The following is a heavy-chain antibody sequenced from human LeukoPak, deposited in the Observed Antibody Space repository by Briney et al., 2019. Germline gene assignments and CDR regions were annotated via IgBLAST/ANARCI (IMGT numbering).Heavy chain of an antibody. CDR3: AKAISGSNAVADY. J-gene: IGHJ4*02. Sequence: PGESLRLSCAASGFTFSSYAMTWVRQAPGKGLEWVSSSSGSGDNTYYADPAKGRFTISRDNSKNTLYLQMNSLRAEDTAVYYCAKAISGSNAVADYWGQGTLVTVSS. V-gene: IGHV3-23*01. D-gene: IGHD1-26*01. CDR2: SSGSGDNT. CDR1: GFTFSSYA.